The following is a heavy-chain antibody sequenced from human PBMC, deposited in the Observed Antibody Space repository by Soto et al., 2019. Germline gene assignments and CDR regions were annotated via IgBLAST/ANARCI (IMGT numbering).Heavy chain of an antibody. CDR1: GFSFSNSW. CDR2: INDDGSMT. V-gene: IGHV3-74*01. Sequence: EVQLVESGGGLVQPGGSLRLSCAASGFSFSNSWMYWVRQAPGEGLVWVPRINDDGSMTSIADAVRGRFTIFRDNAKNPLYLPMNCLSAEDAAVYYCVKGIRWGQGTLVPVSS. CDR3: VKGIR. J-gene: IGHJ4*02.